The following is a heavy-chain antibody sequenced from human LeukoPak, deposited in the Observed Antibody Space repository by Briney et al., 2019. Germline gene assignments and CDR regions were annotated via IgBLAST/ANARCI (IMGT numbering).Heavy chain of an antibody. CDR2: ISSDGSTI. CDR3: ARVSLGGAAMVTYAFDI. V-gene: IGHV3-48*04. D-gene: IGHD5-18*01. CDR1: GFSFSRYS. Sequence: GGSLRLSCTASGFSFSRYSMNWVRQAPGKGLEWISYISSDGSTIYYADSVKGRFTISRDNAKNSLYLQMNSLRAEDTAVYYCARVSLGGAAMVTYAFDIWGQGTMVTVSS. J-gene: IGHJ3*02.